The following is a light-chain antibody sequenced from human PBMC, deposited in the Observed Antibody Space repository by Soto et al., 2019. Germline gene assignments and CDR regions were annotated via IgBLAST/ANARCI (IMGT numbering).Light chain of an antibody. CDR2: KAS. V-gene: IGKV1-5*03. CDR3: QQLNIYPLT. Sequence: VTITCRASQSIKNWLAWYQQKPGEAPKLLIYKASTLESGAPSRFSGSGSGTEFTLTINSLQPEDFATYYCQQLNIYPLTFGPGTKVDIK. CDR1: QSIKNW. J-gene: IGKJ3*01.